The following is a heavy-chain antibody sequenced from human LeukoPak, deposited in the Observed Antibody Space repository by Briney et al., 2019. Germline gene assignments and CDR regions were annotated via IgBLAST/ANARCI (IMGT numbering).Heavy chain of an antibody. Sequence: SETLSLTCTVSGGSISSSNYYWGWIRQPPGKGLEWIGEISHAGSTNYNPSLRHGVTISVDTSKNQFSLKLSSVTAADTAVYYCARRSSGWYLDYWGQGTLVTVSS. CDR3: ARRSSGWYLDY. CDR1: GGSISSSNYY. D-gene: IGHD6-19*01. V-gene: IGHV4-39*07. CDR2: ISHAGST. J-gene: IGHJ4*02.